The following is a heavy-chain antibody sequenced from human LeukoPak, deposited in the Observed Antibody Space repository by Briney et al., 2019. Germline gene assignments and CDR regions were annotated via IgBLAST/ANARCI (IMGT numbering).Heavy chain of an antibody. Sequence: PSETLSLTCAVYGGSFSGYYWSWLRQPPGKGLEWIGEINHSGSTNYNPSLKSRVTISVDTSKNQFSLKLSSVAAADTAVYYCARGNGGDYDYVWGSYPLPVYWGQGTLVTVSS. CDR2: INHSGST. D-gene: IGHD3-16*02. CDR3: ARGNGGDYDYVWGSYPLPVY. CDR1: GGSFSGYY. J-gene: IGHJ4*02. V-gene: IGHV4-34*01.